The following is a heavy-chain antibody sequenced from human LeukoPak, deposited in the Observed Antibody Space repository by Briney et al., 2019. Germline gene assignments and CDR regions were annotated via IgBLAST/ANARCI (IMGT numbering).Heavy chain of an antibody. CDR3: ARPLGVDAGTEAAFDI. D-gene: IGHD3-3*01. CDR1: GYTFTGYY. CDR2: INPNNGGT. V-gene: IGHV1-2*02. J-gene: IGHJ3*02. Sequence: GASVKVSCKASGYTFTGYYMHWVRQAPGQGLEWMGWINPNNGGTNYAQKFQGRVTMTRDTSISTAYMELSRLRSDDTAVYYCARPLGVDAGTEAAFDIWGQGTMVTVSS.